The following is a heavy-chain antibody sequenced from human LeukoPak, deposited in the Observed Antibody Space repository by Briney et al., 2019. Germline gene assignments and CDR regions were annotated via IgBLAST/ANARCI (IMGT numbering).Heavy chain of an antibody. Sequence: PSETLSLTCAVSGGSISSTSHYWGWIRQPPGKGLEWIGSIYYSGSTYYNPSLKSRVTISVDTSKNQFSLKLSSVTAADTAVYYCASCQRPGSGSYYNWATSAYYFDYWGQGTLVTVSS. J-gene: IGHJ4*02. V-gene: IGHV4-39*07. CDR2: IYYSGST. CDR3: ASCQRPGSGSYYNWATSAYYFDY. CDR1: GGSISSTSHY. D-gene: IGHD3-10*01.